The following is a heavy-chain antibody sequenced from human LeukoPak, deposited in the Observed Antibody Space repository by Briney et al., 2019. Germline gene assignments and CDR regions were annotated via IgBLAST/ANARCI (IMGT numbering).Heavy chain of an antibody. CDR3: ARDSALYGSGSYYTGYYYYYYGMDV. CDR2: TYNRSKWYN. D-gene: IGHD3-10*01. Sequence: SQTLSLTCAISGDSVSSNSAAWNWIRQSPSRGLEWLGRTYNRSKWYNDYAVSVKSRITINPDTSKNQFSLQLNSVTPEDTAVYYCARDSALYGSGSYYTGYYYYYYGMDVWGQGTTVTVSS. J-gene: IGHJ6*02. V-gene: IGHV6-1*01. CDR1: GDSVSSNSAA.